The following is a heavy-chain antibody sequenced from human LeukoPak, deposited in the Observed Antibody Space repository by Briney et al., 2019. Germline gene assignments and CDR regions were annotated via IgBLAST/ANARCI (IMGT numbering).Heavy chain of an antibody. CDR3: ARHVYSSGWYYFDY. D-gene: IGHD6-19*01. Sequence: SETLSLTCAVYGGSFSGYYWSWIRQPPGKGLEWIGYIYYSGSTNYNPSLKSRVTISVDTSKNQFSLELSSVTAADTAVYYCARHVYSSGWYYFDYWGQGTLVTVSS. CDR2: IYYSGST. V-gene: IGHV4-59*08. J-gene: IGHJ4*02. CDR1: GGSFSGYY.